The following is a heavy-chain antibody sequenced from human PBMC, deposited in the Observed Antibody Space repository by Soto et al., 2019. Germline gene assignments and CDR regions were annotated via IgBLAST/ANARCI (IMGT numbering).Heavy chain of an antibody. CDR2: ISSSGSTI. D-gene: IGHD3-3*01. Sequence: GGSLRLSCAASGFTFSSYEMNWGRQAPGKGLEWVSYISSSGSTIYYADSVKGRFTISRDNAKNSLYLQMNSLRAEDTAVYYCARLYYDFWSGYYLYGMDVWGQGTTVTVSS. V-gene: IGHV3-48*03. CDR3: ARLYYDFWSGYYLYGMDV. CDR1: GFTFSSYE. J-gene: IGHJ6*02.